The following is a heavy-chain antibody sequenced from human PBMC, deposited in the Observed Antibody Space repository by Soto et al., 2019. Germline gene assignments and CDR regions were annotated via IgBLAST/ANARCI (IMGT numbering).Heavy chain of an antibody. CDR2: IWYDGSNK. CDR1: GFTFSSYG. D-gene: IGHD6-6*01. J-gene: IGHJ3*02. V-gene: IGHV3-33*01. CDR3: ARVGPSIAARPRAFDI. Sequence: GGSLRLSCAASGFTFSSYGMHWVRQAPGKGLEWVAVIWYDGSNKYYADSVKGRFTISRDNSKNTLYLQMNSLRAEDTAVYYCARVGPSIAARPRAFDIWGQGTMVTVSS.